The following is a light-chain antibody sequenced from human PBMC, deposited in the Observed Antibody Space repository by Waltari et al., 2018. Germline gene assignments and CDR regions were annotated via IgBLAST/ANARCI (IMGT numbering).Light chain of an antibody. CDR2: GAS. Sequence: EVVMTQSPATLSVSPGERATLSCRASQSIYDNLAWYQQKPGQSPRLLNYGASTRATGIPSRFSGSGSGTDFTLTISSLQSEDSAVYFCQQYNRWPPVTFGGGTKVEIK. J-gene: IGKJ4*01. CDR3: QQYNRWPPVT. CDR1: QSIYDN. V-gene: IGKV3-15*01.